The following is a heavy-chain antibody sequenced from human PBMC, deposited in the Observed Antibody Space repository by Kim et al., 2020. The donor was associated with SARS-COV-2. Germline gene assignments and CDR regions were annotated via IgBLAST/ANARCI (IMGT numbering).Heavy chain of an antibody. J-gene: IGHJ6*02. V-gene: IGHV4-31*03. CDR1: GGSISSGGYY. Sequence: SETLSLTCTVSGGSISSGGYYWSWIRQHPGKGLEWIGYIYYSGSTYYNPSLKSRVTISVDTSKNQFSLKLSSVTAADTAVYYCARDRNVAAAGTSSFYYYGMDVWGQGTTVTVSS. CDR2: IYYSGST. D-gene: IGHD6-13*01. CDR3: ARDRNVAAAGTSSFYYYGMDV.